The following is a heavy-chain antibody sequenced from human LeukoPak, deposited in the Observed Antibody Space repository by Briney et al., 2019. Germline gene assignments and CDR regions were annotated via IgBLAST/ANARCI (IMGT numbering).Heavy chain of an antibody. V-gene: IGHV4-59*12. D-gene: IGHD6-13*01. Sequence: SETLSLTCTVSGGSISSYYWSWIRQPPGKGLEWIGYIYYSGSTNYNPSLKSRVTISVDTSKNQFSPKLSSVTAADTAVYYCARERIRLAAASEEYYYYYYGMDVWGQGTTVTVSS. CDR3: ARERIRLAAASEEYYYYYYGMDV. CDR1: GGSISSYY. J-gene: IGHJ6*02. CDR2: IYYSGST.